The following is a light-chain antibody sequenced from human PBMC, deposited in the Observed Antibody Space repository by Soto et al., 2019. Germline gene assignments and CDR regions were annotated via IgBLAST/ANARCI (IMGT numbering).Light chain of an antibody. CDR2: EVS. CDR1: SSDIGGYRY. CDR3: CSYTIASSHYV. J-gene: IGLJ7*01. Sequence: QSALTQPASVSGSPGQSITISCTGTSSDIGGYRYVSWYQQHPGKAPKLMIYEVSNRPSGVSIRFSGSKSGNTASLTISGLQAEDEADYYCCSYTIASSHYVFGSGTQLTVL. V-gene: IGLV2-14*01.